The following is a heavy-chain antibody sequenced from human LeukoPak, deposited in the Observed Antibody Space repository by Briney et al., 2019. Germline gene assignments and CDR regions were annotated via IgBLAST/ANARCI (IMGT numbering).Heavy chain of an antibody. V-gene: IGHV4-61*02. D-gene: IGHD6-13*01. J-gene: IGHJ4*02. CDR3: ARLSYSSSWYKKGNFDY. CDR1: GGSISSGGYY. CDR2: IYTSGST. Sequence: SQTLSLTCTVSGGSISSGGYYWSWIRQPVGKGLEWIGRIYTSGSTNYNPSLKSRVTMSVDTSKNQFSLKLSSVTAADTAVYYCARLSYSSSWYKKGNFDYWGQGTLVTVSS.